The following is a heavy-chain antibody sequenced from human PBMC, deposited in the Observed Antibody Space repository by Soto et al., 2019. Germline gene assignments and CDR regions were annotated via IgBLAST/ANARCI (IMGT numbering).Heavy chain of an antibody. V-gene: IGHV3-30*03. Sequence: QVQLVESGGNMVQPGWSLTVSCAASGFTFNTFGMHWARQAPGKGLEWVAVISYDGSDEYYADSVKGRFTISRDNSMNTLSQQMNSLSFDETCVYYCARGPYYGSGTLDFWGQGTLVTVSS. CDR2: ISYDGSDE. CDR3: ARGPYYGSGTLDF. J-gene: IGHJ4*02. CDR1: GFTFNTFG. D-gene: IGHD3-10*01.